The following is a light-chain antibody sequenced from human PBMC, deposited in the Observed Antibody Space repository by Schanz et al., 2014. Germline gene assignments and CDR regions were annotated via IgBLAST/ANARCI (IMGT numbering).Light chain of an antibody. CDR1: SSDVGGYNF. CDR3: CSYAGRPWV. J-gene: IGLJ3*02. CDR2: DVS. V-gene: IGLV2-8*01. Sequence: QSALTQPPSASGSPGQSVAISCTGTSSDVGGYNFVSWYQQHPGKAPKLMIHDVSNRPSGVSNRFSGSKSGNTASLTISGLQAEDEADYYCCSYAGRPWVFGGGTKLTVL.